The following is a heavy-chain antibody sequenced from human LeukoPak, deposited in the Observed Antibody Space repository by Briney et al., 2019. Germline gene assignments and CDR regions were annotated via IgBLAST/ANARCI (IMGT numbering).Heavy chain of an antibody. V-gene: IGHV3-23*01. CDR3: AKDPLRPVYAFDI. D-gene: IGHD2-8*01. Sequence: GGSLRLSCAASGFTFSSYAMSWVRQAPGKGLEWVSAISGSGGSTYYADSVKGRFTISRDNSKNTLYLQMNSLRAEDTAVHYCAKDPLRPVYAFDIWGQGTMVTVSS. CDR2: ISGSGGST. J-gene: IGHJ3*02. CDR1: GFTFSSYA.